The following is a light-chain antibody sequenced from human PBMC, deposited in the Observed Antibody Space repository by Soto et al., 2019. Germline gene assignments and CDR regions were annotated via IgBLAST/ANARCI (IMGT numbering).Light chain of an antibody. CDR1: SSDVGGYNY. CDR3: SSYAVSNSLV. J-gene: IGLJ2*01. V-gene: IGLV2-8*01. CDR2: EVN. Sequence: QSVLTQPPSASGSPGQSVTISCTGSSSDVGGYNYVSWYQHHPGKAPKLMIYEVNKRPSGVPDRFSGSKSGNTASLTVSGLQAEDEADYYCSSYAVSNSLVFGGGTKLTV.